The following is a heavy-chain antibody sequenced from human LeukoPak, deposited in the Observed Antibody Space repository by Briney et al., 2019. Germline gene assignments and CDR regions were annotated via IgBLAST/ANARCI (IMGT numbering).Heavy chain of an antibody. CDR2: IIPIFGTA. V-gene: IGHV1-69*13. Sequence: SVKVSCKASGYTFTSYDINWVRQATGQGLEWMGGIIPIFGTANYAQKFQGRVTITADESTSTAYMELSSLRSEDTAVYYCAREGSSSSTSTFDYWGQGTLVTVSS. J-gene: IGHJ4*02. CDR3: AREGSSSSTSTFDY. CDR1: GYTFTSYD. D-gene: IGHD6-6*01.